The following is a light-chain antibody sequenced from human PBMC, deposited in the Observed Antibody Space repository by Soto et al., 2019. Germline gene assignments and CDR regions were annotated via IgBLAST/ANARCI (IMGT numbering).Light chain of an antibody. CDR3: QQYGSSGT. CDR1: QSVSSSY. J-gene: IGKJ1*01. Sequence: EVVLTQSPGTLSLSPPERATLSCRASQSVSSSYLAWYQQKPGKAPRLLIYGASNRATGIPDRLSGSGSGTDFTLSIRRLEPEDFAVYYCQQYGSSGTFGQGTKVDIK. CDR2: GAS. V-gene: IGKV3-20*01.